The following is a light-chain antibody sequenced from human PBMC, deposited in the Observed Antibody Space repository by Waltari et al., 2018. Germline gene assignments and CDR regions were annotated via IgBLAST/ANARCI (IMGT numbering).Light chain of an antibody. CDR3: QQHGTSPLT. Sequence: EIVLTQSPGTLSLSPGERATLSCRPSQSFRGSYLAWYKQKPGQAPRRLIYGASNRATGIPDRFSGSGSGTDFTLTISRLEPEDFAVYYCQQHGTSPLTFGGGTKVEIK. V-gene: IGKV3-20*01. J-gene: IGKJ4*01. CDR1: QSFRGSY. CDR2: GAS.